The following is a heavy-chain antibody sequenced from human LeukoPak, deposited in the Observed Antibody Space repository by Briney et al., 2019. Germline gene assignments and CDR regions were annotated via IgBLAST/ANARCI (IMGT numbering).Heavy chain of an antibody. D-gene: IGHD1-26*01. CDR1: GYSFASHW. CDR2: IYPGASDT. V-gene: IGHV5-51*01. Sequence: HGESLKISCKGSGYSFASHWIGWVRQMPGKGLEWMGIIYPGASDTRYSPSFQGQVTISADKSISTAYLQWSGLKASDTAMYYCAIRYSGSYNDYWGQGTLVTVSS. J-gene: IGHJ4*02. CDR3: AIRYSGSYNDY.